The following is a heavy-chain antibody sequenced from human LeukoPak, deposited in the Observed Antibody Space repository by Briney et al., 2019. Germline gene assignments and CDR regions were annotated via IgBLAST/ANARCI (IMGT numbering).Heavy chain of an antibody. CDR3: AKEFAKKYCGGDCFPRGFDP. CDR2: ISAYNGNT. V-gene: IGHV1-18*04. J-gene: IGHJ5*02. D-gene: IGHD2-21*02. Sequence: ASVKVSCKASGYTFTSYGISWVRQAPGQGLEWMGWISAYNGNTNYAQKLQGRVTMTTDTSTSTAYMELRSLRSDDTAVYYCAKEFAKKYCGGDCFPRGFDPWGQGTLVTVSS. CDR1: GYTFTSYG.